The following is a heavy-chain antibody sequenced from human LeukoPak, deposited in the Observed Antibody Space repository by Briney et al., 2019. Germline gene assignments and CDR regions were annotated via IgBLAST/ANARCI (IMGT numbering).Heavy chain of an antibody. CDR2: INPSSGST. CDR3: ARGGQLVPRFDY. D-gene: IGHD6-6*01. J-gene: IGHJ4*02. CDR1: GYTFTSYY. V-gene: IGHV1-46*01. Sequence: ASVKVSCKASGYTFTSYYMHWVRQAPGQGLEWMGIINPSSGSTSYAQKFQGRVTMTRDASTSTVYMELSSLRSEDTAVYYRARGGQLVPRFDYWGQGTLVTVSS.